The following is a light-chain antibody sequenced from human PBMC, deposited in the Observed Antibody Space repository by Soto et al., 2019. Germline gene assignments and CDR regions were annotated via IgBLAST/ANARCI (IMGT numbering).Light chain of an antibody. J-gene: IGLJ2*01. CDR1: SSDVGGYNF. Sequence: QSALTQPPSASGSPGQSVTISCTGTSSDVGGYNFVSWYQQHPGKAPKLMIYEVSRRPSGVPDRFSGSKSGNTASLTVSGLQAEDEADYFCGSYAGGSNLLFGGGTKLTVL. CDR3: GSYAGGSNLL. CDR2: EVS. V-gene: IGLV2-8*01.